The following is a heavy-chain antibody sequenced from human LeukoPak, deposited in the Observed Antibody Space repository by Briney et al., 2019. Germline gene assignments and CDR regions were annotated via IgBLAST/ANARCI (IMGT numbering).Heavy chain of an antibody. Sequence: GASVKVSRKASGYTFTDFYMHWVRQAPGQGLEWMGWINPNSGGTDYAQKFQGRVTMTRDTSISTAYMELSRLRSDDTAVYYCATYGRESNFDYWGQGTLVTVSS. V-gene: IGHV1-2*02. J-gene: IGHJ4*02. CDR3: ATYGRESNFDY. CDR1: GYTFTDFY. CDR2: INPNSGGT. D-gene: IGHD3-10*01.